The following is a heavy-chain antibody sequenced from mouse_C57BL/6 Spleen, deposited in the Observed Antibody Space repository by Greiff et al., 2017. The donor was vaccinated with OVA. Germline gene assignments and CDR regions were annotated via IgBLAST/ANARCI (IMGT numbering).Heavy chain of an antibody. Sequence: EVQRVESGGGLVKPGGSLKLSCAASGFTFSSYAMSWVRQTPEKRLEWVATISDGGSYTYYPDNVKGRFTISRDNAKNNLYLQMSHLKSEDTAMYYCARDPPVMGYRGQGTSVTVSS. CDR3: ARDPPVMGY. CDR1: GFTFSSYA. D-gene: IGHD1-1*01. CDR2: ISDGGSYT. J-gene: IGHJ4*01. V-gene: IGHV5-4*01.